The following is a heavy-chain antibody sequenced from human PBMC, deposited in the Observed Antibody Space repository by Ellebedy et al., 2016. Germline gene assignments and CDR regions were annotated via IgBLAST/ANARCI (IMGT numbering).Heavy chain of an antibody. CDR1: GASISSSY. Sequence: SETLSLTCAVSGASISSSYWSWIRQSPGKGLEWIAYIYSNGDINYNPSLKGRATTSLDNSRNQVSLRLSSVTAADTAMYYCMRGPGRGYPSDKWGPGTLVTVSS. CDR3: MRGPGRGYPSDK. D-gene: IGHD3-3*01. J-gene: IGHJ4*02. V-gene: IGHV4-59*01. CDR2: IYSNGDI.